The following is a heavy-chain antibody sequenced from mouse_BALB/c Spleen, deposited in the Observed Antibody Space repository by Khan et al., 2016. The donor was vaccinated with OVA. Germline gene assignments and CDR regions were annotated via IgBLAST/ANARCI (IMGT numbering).Heavy chain of an antibody. CDR1: GYTFTTYW. Sequence: QVQLQQSGAELAKPGASVKMSCKASGYTFTTYWMHWVKQRPGQGLEWIGYINPTYGYTDYNHKFKDLATLSADKSSSTASMQLNSLTSEDSAVYYWTRDRIDYWGQGTTLTVSA. CDR3: TRDRIDY. V-gene: IGHV1-7*01. CDR2: INPTYGYT. J-gene: IGHJ2*01.